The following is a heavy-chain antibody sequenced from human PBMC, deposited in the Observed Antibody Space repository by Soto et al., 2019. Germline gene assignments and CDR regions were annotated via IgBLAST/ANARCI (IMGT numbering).Heavy chain of an antibody. CDR2: IYPGDSDI. CDR1: GYTFTSYW. CDR3: ATPEATFFQYFQH. J-gene: IGHJ1*01. Sequence: XESLTISCKGSGYTFTSYWIGLVRQTPGKGLEWVGIIYPGDSDIRYSPPFQDQVTISADKSIRTAYLQWRSLKASDTAMYYCATPEATFFQYFQHWGQGTLVTVSS. V-gene: IGHV5-51*01.